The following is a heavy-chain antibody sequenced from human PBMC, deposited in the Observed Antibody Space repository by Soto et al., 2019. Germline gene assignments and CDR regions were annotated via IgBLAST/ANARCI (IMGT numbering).Heavy chain of an antibody. Sequence: PVGSLRLSCSASGFTFSSYAMHWVRQAPGKGLEYVSAISSNGGSTYYADSVKGRFTISRDNSKNTPYLQMSSLRAEDTAVYYCVKDFGGVEMATITAFDIWGQGTMVTVSS. D-gene: IGHD5-12*01. CDR2: ISSNGGST. V-gene: IGHV3-64D*06. CDR1: GFTFSSYA. CDR3: VKDFGGVEMATITAFDI. J-gene: IGHJ3*02.